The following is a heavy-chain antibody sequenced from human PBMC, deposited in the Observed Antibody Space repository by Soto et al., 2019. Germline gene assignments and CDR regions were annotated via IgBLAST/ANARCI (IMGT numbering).Heavy chain of an antibody. CDR1: GFTFSSYA. CDR3: ARIHCSGGSCYGYYYYGMDV. J-gene: IGHJ6*02. CDR2: TSYDGSNK. Sequence: PGGSLRLSCAASGFTFSSYAMRWVRQAPGKRLEWVAVTSYDGSNKYYADSVKGRFTISRDNSKNTLYLQMNSLRAEDTAVYYCARIHCSGGSCYGYYYYGMDVWGQGTTVTVSS. D-gene: IGHD2-15*01. V-gene: IGHV3-30-3*01.